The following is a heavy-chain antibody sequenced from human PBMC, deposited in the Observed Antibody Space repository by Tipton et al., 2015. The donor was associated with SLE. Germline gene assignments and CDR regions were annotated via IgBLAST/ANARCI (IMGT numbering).Heavy chain of an antibody. CDR3: ARQGGTMIVVVDPAYYYYMDV. CDR1: GFTFSSYG. V-gene: IGHV3-33*01. CDR2: IWYAGSNK. Sequence: SGFTFSSYGMHWVRQAPGKGLEWVAVIWYAGSNKYYADSVKGRFTISRDNSKNTLFLQMNSLRAEDTAVYHCARQGGTMIVVVDPAYYYYMDVWSKGTTVTVSS. D-gene: IGHD3-22*01. J-gene: IGHJ6*03.